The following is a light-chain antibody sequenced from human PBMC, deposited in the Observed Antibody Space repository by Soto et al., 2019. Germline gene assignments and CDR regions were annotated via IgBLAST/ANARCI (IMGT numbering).Light chain of an antibody. Sequence: DIQMTQSPSTLSASVGDRVTITCRASQSISSWLAWYQQKPGKAPKLLIYKASSLESGVPSRFSGSGSGTEFTLNISSLQPDDFATYYCQQYNSDPIPVGQGTRLEI. CDR2: KAS. CDR3: QQYNSDPIP. CDR1: QSISSW. J-gene: IGKJ5*01. V-gene: IGKV1-5*03.